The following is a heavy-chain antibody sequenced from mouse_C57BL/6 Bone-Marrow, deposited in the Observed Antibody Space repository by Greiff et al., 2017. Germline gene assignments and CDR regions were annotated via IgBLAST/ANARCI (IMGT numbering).Heavy chain of an antibody. CDR2: INPSSGYT. CDR3: ARGETSPSFAY. Sequence: VQLQQSGAELARPGASVKMSCKASGYTFTSYTMPWVKQRPGQGLEWIGYINPSSGYTKYNQKFKDKATLTADKSSSTAYMQLSSLTSEDSAVYYCARGETSPSFAYWGQGTLVTVSA. CDR1: GYTFTSYT. V-gene: IGHV1-4*01. J-gene: IGHJ3*01. D-gene: IGHD6-1*01.